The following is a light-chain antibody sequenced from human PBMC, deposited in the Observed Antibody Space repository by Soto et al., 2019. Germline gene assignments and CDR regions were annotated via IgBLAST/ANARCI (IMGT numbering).Light chain of an antibody. J-gene: IGKJ5*01. CDR2: DAS. CDR3: QQRSNWPPG. CDR1: QSVSSF. Sequence: EIVLTQAPGALSLSPGERASRSCRASQSVSSFLAWYQQKPGQAPRLLIYDASNRATGIPARFSGSGSGTDFALTISSLEPEDFAVYYCQQRSNWPPGFGQGTRLEI. V-gene: IGKV3-11*01.